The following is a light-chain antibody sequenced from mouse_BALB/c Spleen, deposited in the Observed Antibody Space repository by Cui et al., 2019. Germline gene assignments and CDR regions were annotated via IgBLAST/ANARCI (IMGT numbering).Light chain of an antibody. Sequence: IVLTQSPATLSVTPGDSVRLSCRASQSISNNLHWSQQHSLESPRILIKYASKTISGIPARLSGSGSGTEFTLSISRVETEEFGMYFCQQSNSWPQLTFGAGTKLELK. CDR1: QSISNN. V-gene: IGKV5-43*01. CDR2: YAS. J-gene: IGKJ5*01. CDR3: QQSNSWPQLT.